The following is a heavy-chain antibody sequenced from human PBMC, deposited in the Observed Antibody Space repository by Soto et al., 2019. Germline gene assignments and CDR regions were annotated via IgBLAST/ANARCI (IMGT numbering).Heavy chain of an antibody. CDR3: ARDVGSSHGPGHPHYFDY. J-gene: IGHJ4*02. CDR2: IYYNGNT. CDR1: GGSIISYC. D-gene: IGHD2-2*01. V-gene: IGHV4-59*12. Sequence: SETLSLTCTVSGGSIISYCWSWIRQPPGKGLEWIAYIYYNGNTNYNPSLKSRATISLDTSRNQFFLNLNSVTAADTAVYYCARDVGSSHGPGHPHYFDYWGQGTLLTVSS.